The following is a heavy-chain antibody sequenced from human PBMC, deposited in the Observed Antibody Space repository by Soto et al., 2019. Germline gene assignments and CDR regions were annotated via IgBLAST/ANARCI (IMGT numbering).Heavy chain of an antibody. D-gene: IGHD3-16*01. J-gene: IGHJ5*02. CDR2: INPAGTIT. CDR3: TSDTFGLRDT. V-gene: IGHV3-74*01. Sequence: HPGGSLRLSCAASGFPFSHYWMHWVRQTPGKGLVWVSRINPAGTITNYADSVEGRFTISRDNADSALFLQMNSLNAEDTAIYYCTSDTFGLRDTWGQGTLVTVSS. CDR1: GFPFSHYW.